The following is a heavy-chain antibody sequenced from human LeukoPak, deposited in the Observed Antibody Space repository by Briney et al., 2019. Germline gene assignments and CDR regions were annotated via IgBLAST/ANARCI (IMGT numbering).Heavy chain of an antibody. D-gene: IGHD3-22*01. V-gene: IGHV4-34*01. CDR1: GGSFTGYY. CDR3: AAENYYDSSGYPY. CDR2: INHSGST. Sequence: PSATPSPPSAVSGGSFTGYYWSWLRHPPRKGLEWIGEINHSGSTNYKPSLKSRVTISVDTSKNQFSLKPSSVTAADTAVYYCAAENYYDSSGYPYWGQGTLVTVSS. J-gene: IGHJ4*02.